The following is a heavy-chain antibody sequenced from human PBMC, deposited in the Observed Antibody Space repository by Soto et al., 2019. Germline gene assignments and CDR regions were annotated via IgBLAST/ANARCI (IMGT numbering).Heavy chain of an antibody. Sequence: GGSLRLSCGGSGFSFESYGMHWVRQAPGKGLEWVATVSFDSKNKYYIDSVEGRFTISRDNSKKMLSLQMTSLRHEDTAVYYCAKESVEATYSYYGMDVWGPGTTVTVSS. CDR2: VSFDSKNK. V-gene: IGHV3-30*18. D-gene: IGHD1-26*01. CDR1: GFSFESYG. J-gene: IGHJ6*02. CDR3: AKESVEATYSYYGMDV.